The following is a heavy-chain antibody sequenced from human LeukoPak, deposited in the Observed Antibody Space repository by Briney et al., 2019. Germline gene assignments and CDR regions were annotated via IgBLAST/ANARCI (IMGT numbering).Heavy chain of an antibody. CDR3: AELGITMIGGV. Sequence: GGSLRLSCAASGFTFSSYGMSWARQAPGKGLEWVSSISSSSSYIYYADSLKGRFTISRDNAKNSLYLQMNSLRAEDTAVYYCAELGITMIGGVWGKGTTVTISS. V-gene: IGHV3-21*01. CDR1: GFTFSSYG. J-gene: IGHJ6*04. CDR2: ISSSSSYI. D-gene: IGHD3-10*02.